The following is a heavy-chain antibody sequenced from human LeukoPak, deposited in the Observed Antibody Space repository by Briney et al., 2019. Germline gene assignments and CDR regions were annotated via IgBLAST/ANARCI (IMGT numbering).Heavy chain of an antibody. CDR2: INHSGST. J-gene: IGHJ5*02. CDR1: GGSFSDYY. Sequence: SETLSLTCEVYGGSFSDYYWTWIRQPPGKGLEWIGEINHSGSTNYNPSLKSRVTISVDTSKNQFSLKLSSVTAADTAVYYCATLGSYYYDSSGVLRNWFDPWGQGTLVTVSS. V-gene: IGHV4-34*01. D-gene: IGHD3-22*01. CDR3: ATLGSYYYDSSGVLRNWFDP.